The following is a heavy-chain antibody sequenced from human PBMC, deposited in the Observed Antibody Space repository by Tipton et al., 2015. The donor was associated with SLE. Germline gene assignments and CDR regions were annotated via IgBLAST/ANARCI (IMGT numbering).Heavy chain of an antibody. Sequence: TLSLTCTVSGGSISNYYWSWIRQPPGKGLEWIGYIYYSGSTNYNPSLKSRVTISVDTSKNQFSLKLSSVTAADTAVYYCARASSSYYFDYWGQGTLVTVSS. J-gene: IGHJ4*02. CDR1: GGSISNYY. CDR2: IYYSGST. CDR3: ARASSSYYFDY. D-gene: IGHD6-13*01. V-gene: IGHV4-59*01.